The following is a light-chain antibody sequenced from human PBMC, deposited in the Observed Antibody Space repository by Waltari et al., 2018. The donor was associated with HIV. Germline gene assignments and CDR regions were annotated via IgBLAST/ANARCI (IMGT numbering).Light chain of an antibody. CDR1: SSDVGSYSL. CDR3: CSYAGNPYV. V-gene: IGLV2-23*02. J-gene: IGLJ1*01. CDR2: EVT. Sequence: QSALTQPASVSGSPGQSITISCTGTSSDVGSYSLVSWYQQTPGKAPKLMIYEVTKRPSGVSNRFSGSKSGNTASLTISGLQAEDEADYYCCSYAGNPYVFGTGTKVTVL.